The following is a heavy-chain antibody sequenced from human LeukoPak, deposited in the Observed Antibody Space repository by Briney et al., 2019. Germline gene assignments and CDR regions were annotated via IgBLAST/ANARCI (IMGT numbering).Heavy chain of an antibody. CDR3: ARDSQHSYIFDY. Sequence: SVKVSCKASGGTFSSYAISWVRQAPGQGLEWMGGIIPIFGTANYAQKFQGRVTITADKSTSTAYMELSSLRSEDTAVYYCARDSQHSYIFDYWGQGTLVTVSS. V-gene: IGHV1-69*06. CDR1: GGTFSSYA. J-gene: IGHJ4*02. D-gene: IGHD5-18*01. CDR2: IIPIFGTA.